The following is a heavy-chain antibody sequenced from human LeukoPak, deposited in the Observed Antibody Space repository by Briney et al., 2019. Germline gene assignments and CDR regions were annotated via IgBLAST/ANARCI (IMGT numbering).Heavy chain of an antibody. J-gene: IGHJ4*02. Sequence: GGSLRLSCAASGFTFSSYWMHWVRQVPGKGLQWVSAISGSDGSTYYADSVKGRFTISRDNSKNTLYLQMNSLRAEDTAVYYCARTRVAVAGPPAFDYWGQGTLVTVSS. CDR3: ARTRVAVAGPPAFDY. D-gene: IGHD6-19*01. V-gene: IGHV3-23*01. CDR1: GFTFSSYW. CDR2: ISGSDGST.